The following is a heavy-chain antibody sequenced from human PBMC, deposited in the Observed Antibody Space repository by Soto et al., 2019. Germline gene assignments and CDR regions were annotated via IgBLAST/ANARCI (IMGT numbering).Heavy chain of an antibody. J-gene: IGHJ5*02. CDR3: AKSPLTILPGIFWFDP. CDR2: ISGRGDST. V-gene: IGHV3-23*01. Sequence: GGSLRLSCAASGFTFNSYSMSCVRQAPGKGLEWVSAISGRGDSTYYADAGKGRFTISRDNSKNTRYLEMNSLRAEDTALYYGAKSPLTILPGIFWFDPWGQGTLVTVSS. D-gene: IGHD3-3*01. CDR1: GFTFNSYS.